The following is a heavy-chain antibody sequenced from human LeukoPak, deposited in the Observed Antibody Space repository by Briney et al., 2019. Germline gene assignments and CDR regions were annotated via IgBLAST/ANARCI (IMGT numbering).Heavy chain of an antibody. CDR3: ARDMVTTLIDD. Sequence: GGSLRLSCAASGFTFSSYVMHWVRQAPGKGLEWVAVIWYDGSNKYYADSVKGRFTISRDNSKNTLYLQMNSLRAEDTAVYYCARDMVTTLIDDWGQGTLVTVSS. D-gene: IGHD4-17*01. CDR2: IWYDGSNK. J-gene: IGHJ4*02. V-gene: IGHV3-33*01. CDR1: GFTFSSYV.